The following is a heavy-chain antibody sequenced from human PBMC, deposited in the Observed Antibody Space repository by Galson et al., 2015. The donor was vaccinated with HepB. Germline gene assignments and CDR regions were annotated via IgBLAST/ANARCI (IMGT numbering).Heavy chain of an antibody. V-gene: IGHV3-30*18. J-gene: IGHJ4*02. CDR3: AKDSSSGSYFDY. Sequence: SLRLSCAASGFTFSSYGMHWVRQAPGKGLEWVAVISYDGSKKYYADSVKGRFTISRDNSKNTLYLQMNSLRAEDTAVYYCAKDSSSGSYFDYWGQGTLVTVSS. D-gene: IGHD1-26*01. CDR1: GFTFSSYG. CDR2: ISYDGSKK.